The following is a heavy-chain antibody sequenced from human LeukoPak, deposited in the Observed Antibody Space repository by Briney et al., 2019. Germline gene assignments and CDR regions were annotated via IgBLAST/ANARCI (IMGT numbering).Heavy chain of an antibody. D-gene: IGHD3-3*01. CDR1: GASNTSNSYY. CDR3: ARVFRDRDDAFDV. V-gene: IGHV4-39*07. CDR2: IYYSGST. Sequence: SETLSLTCTVSGASNTSNSYYWGWIRQPPGRGLEWIGSIYYSGSTYYNPSLKSRVTISVDTSKNQFSLKLSSVTAADTAVYYCARVFRDRDDAFDVWGQGTMVTVSS. J-gene: IGHJ3*01.